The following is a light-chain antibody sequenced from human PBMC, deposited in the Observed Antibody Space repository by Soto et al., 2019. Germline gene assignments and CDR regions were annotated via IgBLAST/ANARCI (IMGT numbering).Light chain of an antibody. Sequence: DIQMTQSPSSLSASVGDRVTITCGASQSIRSYLNWYQQKPGKAPKLLIYVASSLQRGVPSRFSGSGSGTDFTLTISRMEPEDSAVYYCQQYGSSGTFGHGTKVDIK. V-gene: IGKV1-39*01. CDR2: VAS. CDR1: QSIRSY. CDR3: QQYGSSGT. J-gene: IGKJ1*01.